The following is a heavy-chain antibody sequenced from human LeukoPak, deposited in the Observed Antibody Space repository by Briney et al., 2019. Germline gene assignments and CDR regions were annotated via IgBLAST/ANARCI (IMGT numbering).Heavy chain of an antibody. D-gene: IGHD4-23*01. CDR2: ISSSSNTI. V-gene: IGHV3-48*01. CDR3: ARDPTTVVTLDI. CDR1: GFTFSSYS. J-gene: IGHJ3*02. Sequence: GGSLRLSCAASGFTFSSYSMNWVRQAPGKGLEWVSYISSSSNTIYYADSVKGRFTISRDNAKNSLYLQMNSLRAEDTAVYYCARDPTTVVTLDIWGQGTMVTVSS.